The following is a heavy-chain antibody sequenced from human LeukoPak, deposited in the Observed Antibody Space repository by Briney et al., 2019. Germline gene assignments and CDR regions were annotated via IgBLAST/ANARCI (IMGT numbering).Heavy chain of an antibody. Sequence: PGGSLRLSCSASGFTFSNYRMSWVRQAPGKGLEWVASIKQDGSEKYYVDSVKGRFTISRDNAKNSLFLQMDSLRAEDTAVYYCARDRSGSPDFWSGPDYWGQGTLVTVSS. V-gene: IGHV3-7*01. CDR2: IKQDGSEK. D-gene: IGHD3-3*01. CDR1: GFTFSNYR. CDR3: ARDRSGSPDFWSGPDY. J-gene: IGHJ4*02.